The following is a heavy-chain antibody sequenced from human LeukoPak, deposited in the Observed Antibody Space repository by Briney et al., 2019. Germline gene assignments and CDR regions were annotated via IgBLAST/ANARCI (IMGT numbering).Heavy chain of an antibody. CDR2: IYYSGST. CDR1: GGSISSGGYY. J-gene: IGHJ1*01. Sequence: PSQTLSLTCTVSGGSISSGGYYWSWIRQHPGKGLEWIGYIYYSGSTYYNPSLKSRVTISVDTSKNQFSLKLSSVTAADTAVYYCAREVFASSGSQYFQHWGQGTLVTVSS. CDR3: AREVFASSGSQYFQH. D-gene: IGHD3-22*01. V-gene: IGHV4-31*03.